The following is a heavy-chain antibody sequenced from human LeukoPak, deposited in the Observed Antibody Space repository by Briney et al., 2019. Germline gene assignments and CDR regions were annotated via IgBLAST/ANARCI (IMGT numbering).Heavy chain of an antibody. CDR1: GFPFNTND. J-gene: IGHJ4*02. Sequence: GGSLRLSCAASGFPFNTNDMSWVRPAPGKGREWVSAIGGRDGGTYYADSVKGRFTISRDNSKNTLYLQLNRLRPEDTALYYCAKKFSSAWPCFDYWGQGALVTVSS. D-gene: IGHD6-19*01. CDR3: AKKFSSAWPCFDY. CDR2: IGGRDGGT. V-gene: IGHV3-23*01.